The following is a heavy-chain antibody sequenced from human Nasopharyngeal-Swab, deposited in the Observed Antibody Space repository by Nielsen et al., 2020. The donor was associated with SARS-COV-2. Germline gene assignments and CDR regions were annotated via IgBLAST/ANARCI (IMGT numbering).Heavy chain of an antibody. V-gene: IGHV3-30-3*01. Sequence: GESLKISCATSGFTFKSFPMHWVRQGPDKGLVRVAVISYDVDKTFYADSVKGRFTVSRDNAKNTLYLQMVNLRVEDTAVYYCAREGLNTGTSDYWGQGTLVTVSS. CDR3: AREGLNTGTSDY. CDR2: ISYDVDKT. D-gene: IGHD1-1*01. J-gene: IGHJ4*02. CDR1: GFTFKSFP.